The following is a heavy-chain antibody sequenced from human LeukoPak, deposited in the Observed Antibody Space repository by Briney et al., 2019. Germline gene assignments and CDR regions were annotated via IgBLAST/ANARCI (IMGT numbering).Heavy chain of an antibody. CDR2: ISSSGSTI. V-gene: IGHV3-48*03. CDR1: GFTFSSYE. J-gene: IGHJ5*02. D-gene: IGHD3-22*01. CDR3: ARDLGQYYDTSDNWFDP. Sequence: GGSLRLSCAASGFTFSSYEMSWVRQAPGKGLEWVSYISSSGSTIYYADSVKGRFTISRDNAKNTLNLQMNSLRAEDTAVYYCARDLGQYYDTSDNWFDPWGQGTLVTVSS.